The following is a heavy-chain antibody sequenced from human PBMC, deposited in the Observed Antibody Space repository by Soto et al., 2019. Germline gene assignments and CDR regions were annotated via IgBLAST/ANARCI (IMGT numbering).Heavy chain of an antibody. CDR1: GCTFSSNP. CDR2: TIPTVGAG. CDR3: ARLESNGDHRSFDS. Sequence: SVKVSCKASGCTFSSNPISWIREAPGQGLEWVGGTIPTVGAGSYAQRFQGRVTITADKSTNTAYMELSNLRPEDTAVYYCARLESNGDHRSFDSWGQGNLMTIYS. D-gene: IGHD2-8*01. V-gene: IGHV1-69*06. J-gene: IGHJ4*01.